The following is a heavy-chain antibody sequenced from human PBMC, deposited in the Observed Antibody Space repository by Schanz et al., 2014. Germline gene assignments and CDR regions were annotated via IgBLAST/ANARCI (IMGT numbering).Heavy chain of an antibody. CDR1: GFIFNDYY. D-gene: IGHD1-20*01. Sequence: QVQLVESGGGVVQPGRSLRLSCAASGFIFNDYYMNWIRQAPGKGLEWLSYISRDGTTSYYADSVKGRFTISRDNAKNSLYLEMTSLRGEDTAVYYCARRITGTHHNPYYHGMDVWGQGTTVTVSS. CDR3: ARRITGTHHNPYYHGMDV. V-gene: IGHV3-11*01. CDR2: ISRDGTTS. J-gene: IGHJ6*02.